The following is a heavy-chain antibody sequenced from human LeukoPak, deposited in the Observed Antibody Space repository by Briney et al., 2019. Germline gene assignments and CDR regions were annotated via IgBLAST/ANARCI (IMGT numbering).Heavy chain of an antibody. J-gene: IGHJ3*02. D-gene: IGHD1-26*01. CDR3: ARGSGSHSDAFDI. V-gene: IGHV4-30-2*01. Sequence: SETLSLTCAVSGGSISSGGYSWSWIRQPPGKGLEWIGYIYHSGSTYYNPSLKSRVTISVDRSKNQFSLKLSSVTAADTAVYYCARGSGSHSDAFDIWGQGTMVTVSS. CDR1: GGSISSGGYS. CDR2: IYHSGST.